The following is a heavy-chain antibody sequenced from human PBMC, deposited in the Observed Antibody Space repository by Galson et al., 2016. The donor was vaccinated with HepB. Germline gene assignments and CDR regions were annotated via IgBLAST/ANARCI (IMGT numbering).Heavy chain of an antibody. V-gene: IGHV3-21*01. D-gene: IGHD3-10*01. Sequence: WVSSISSSSGYIYYADSVKGRFTISRDNAKNSLYLQMDSLRAEDTAMYYCARVTPLFYFDYWGQGTLVTVSS. J-gene: IGHJ4*02. CDR3: ARVTPLFYFDY. CDR2: ISSSSGYI.